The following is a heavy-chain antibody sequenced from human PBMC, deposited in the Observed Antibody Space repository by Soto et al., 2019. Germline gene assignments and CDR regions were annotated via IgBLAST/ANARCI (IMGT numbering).Heavy chain of an antibody. J-gene: IGHJ4*02. CDR1: GYTFTSYG. CDR2: ISAYNGNT. CDR3: ARVPPTYYYDSSGYYHFDY. Sequence: QVQLVQSGAEVKKPGASVKVSCKASGYTFTSYGISWVRQAPGQGLEWMGWISAYNGNTNYAQKLQGRVTMTTDTSTSTAYMELRSLRSDDTAVYYCARVPPTYYYDSSGYYHFDYWGQGTLVTVSS. D-gene: IGHD3-22*01. V-gene: IGHV1-18*01.